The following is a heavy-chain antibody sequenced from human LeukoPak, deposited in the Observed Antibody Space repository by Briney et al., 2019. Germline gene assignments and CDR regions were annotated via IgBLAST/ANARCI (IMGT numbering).Heavy chain of an antibody. CDR1: GYTFTNYG. CDR2: ISAYNSNK. J-gene: IGHJ4*02. Sequence: ASVKVSCKASGYTFTNYGISWVRQAPGQGLEWMGWISAYNSNKDYAQKLQGRLTMTTDTSTSTAYMELRSLRSDDTAVYYCAKDRRAGSYDYWGQGTLVTVSS. V-gene: IGHV1-18*01. CDR3: AKDRRAGSYDY. D-gene: IGHD3-10*01.